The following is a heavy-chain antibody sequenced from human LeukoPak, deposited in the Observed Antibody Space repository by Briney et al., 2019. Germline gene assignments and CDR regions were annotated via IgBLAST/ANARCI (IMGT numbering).Heavy chain of an antibody. CDR1: GGSISSYY. CDR3: ARYRAGSGSYHYYYYYMDV. CDR2: IYTSGST. V-gene: IGHV4-4*07. J-gene: IGHJ6*03. Sequence: SETLSLTCTVSGGSISSYYWSWIRQPAGKGLEWIGRIYTSGSTNYNPSLKSRVTMSVDTSKNQFSLKLSSVTAADTAVYYCARYRAGSGSYHYYYYYMDVWGKGTTVTVSS. D-gene: IGHD1-26*01.